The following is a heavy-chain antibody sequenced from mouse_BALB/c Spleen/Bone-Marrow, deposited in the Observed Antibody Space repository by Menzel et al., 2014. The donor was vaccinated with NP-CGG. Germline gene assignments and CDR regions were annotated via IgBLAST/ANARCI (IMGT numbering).Heavy chain of an antibody. V-gene: IGHV1-5*01. Sequence: VQLQQSGTVLARPGASVKMSCKASGYTFTSYWMHWVKQRPGQGLEWIGAIYPGNSDTSYNQKFKGKAKLTAVTSTSTAYMELSILTNEDSAVYYCTRWNYYGSSYDYWGPGTTLAVSS. CDR1: GYTFTSYW. CDR3: TRWNYYGSSYDY. D-gene: IGHD1-1*01. J-gene: IGHJ2*01. CDR2: IYPGNSDT.